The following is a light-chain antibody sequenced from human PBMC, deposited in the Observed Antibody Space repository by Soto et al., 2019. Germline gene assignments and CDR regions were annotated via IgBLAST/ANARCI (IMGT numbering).Light chain of an antibody. CDR1: SSDVGGSNY. J-gene: IGLJ1*01. Sequence: QSALTQPASVSGSPGQSITISCTGTSSDVGGSNYVSWYQQHPGKAPKLIIFDVSHRPSGFSNRFSGSKSGNTASLTISGLLAEDEADYYCSSYTSRSLYVFGTGIKVTVL. CDR2: DVS. CDR3: SSYTSRSLYV. V-gene: IGLV2-14*03.